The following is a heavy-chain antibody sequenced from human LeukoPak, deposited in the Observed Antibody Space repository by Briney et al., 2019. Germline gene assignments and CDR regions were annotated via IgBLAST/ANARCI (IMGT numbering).Heavy chain of an antibody. Sequence: SETLSLTCAVYGGSFSGYYWSWIRQPPGKGLEWIGEINHSGSTNYNPSLKSRVTISVDTSKNQFSLKLSSVTAADTAVYYCARVPRRGSSGWYGGWYYFDYWGQGALVTVSS. CDR1: GGSFSGYY. V-gene: IGHV4-34*01. J-gene: IGHJ4*02. D-gene: IGHD6-19*01. CDR2: INHSGST. CDR3: ARVPRRGSSGWYGGWYYFDY.